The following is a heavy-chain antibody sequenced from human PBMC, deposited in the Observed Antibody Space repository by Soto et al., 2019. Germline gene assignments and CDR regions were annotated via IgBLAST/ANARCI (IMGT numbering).Heavy chain of an antibody. CDR3: ARAYCGGDCYYYYYGMDV. D-gene: IGHD2-21*02. J-gene: IGHJ6*02. V-gene: IGHV1-18*01. CDR1: GYTFTSYG. CDR2: ISAYNGNT. Sequence: QVQLVQSGAEVKKPGASVKVSCKASGYTFTSYGISWVRQAPGQGLEWMGWISAYNGNTNYAQKLQGRVTMTTDTSTSTAYMELRSLRSDYTAVYYCARAYCGGDCYYYYYGMDVWGQGTTVTVSS.